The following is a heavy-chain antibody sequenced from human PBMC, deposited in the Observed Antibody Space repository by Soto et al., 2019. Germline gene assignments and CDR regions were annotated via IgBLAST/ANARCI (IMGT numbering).Heavy chain of an antibody. D-gene: IGHD2-2*01. CDR2: IKSKNHGETT. V-gene: IGHV3-15*01. Sequence: PGGSLRLSCTLSGATFTRAWMSWVRQAPGKGLEWVGRIKSKNHGETTDYAAPVKGRVAISRDDSKNTVYLQLNSLKAEDTAVYYCTRDQGGYVFYGTDLWGQGTTVTVSS. CDR3: TRDQGGYVFYGTDL. J-gene: IGHJ6*01. CDR1: GATFTRAW.